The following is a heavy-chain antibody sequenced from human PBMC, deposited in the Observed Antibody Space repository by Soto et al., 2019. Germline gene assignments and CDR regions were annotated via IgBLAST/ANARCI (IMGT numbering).Heavy chain of an antibody. V-gene: IGHV3-23*01. CDR3: ARGNYGSGSYYKAFDY. Sequence: EVQLLESGGGLVQPGGSLRLSCATSGFTFSSDAMNWVRQAPGKGLEWVSVTSGGGSSTYYADSVKGRFTVSRDNSMKTLFLQMNSLRAEDTAVYYCARGNYGSGSYYKAFDYWGQGTLVTVSS. CDR2: TSGGGSST. D-gene: IGHD3-10*01. J-gene: IGHJ4*02. CDR1: GFTFSSDA.